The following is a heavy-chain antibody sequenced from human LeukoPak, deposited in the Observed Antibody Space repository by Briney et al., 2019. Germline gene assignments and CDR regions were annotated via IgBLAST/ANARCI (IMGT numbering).Heavy chain of an antibody. D-gene: IGHD3-3*01. CDR3: ARADFWSGYSTAEYFQH. CDR2: ISYDGSNK. J-gene: IGHJ1*01. CDR1: GFTFSSYA. Sequence: GRSLRLSCAASGFTFSSYAMHWVRQAPGKGLEWVAVISYDGSNKYYAYFVNGRFTISRDDSKNTLYLQMTSLRAEDTAVYYCARADFWSGYSTAEYFQHWGQGTLVTVSS. V-gene: IGHV3-30*04.